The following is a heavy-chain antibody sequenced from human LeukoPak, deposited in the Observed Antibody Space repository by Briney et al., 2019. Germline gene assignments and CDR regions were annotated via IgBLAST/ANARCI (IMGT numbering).Heavy chain of an antibody. D-gene: IGHD3-9*01. CDR3: AGGTGFIIKD. J-gene: IGHJ4*02. Sequence: TGGSLRLSCAASGSTFSLYWMNWVRRAPGKGLEWVANIKQDGSEKNYVDSVKGRFTISRDNAKNSLYLQMNNLRVEDTAMYYCAGGTGFIIKDWGQGTLVTVSS. CDR2: IKQDGSEK. CDR1: GSTFSLYW. V-gene: IGHV3-7*03.